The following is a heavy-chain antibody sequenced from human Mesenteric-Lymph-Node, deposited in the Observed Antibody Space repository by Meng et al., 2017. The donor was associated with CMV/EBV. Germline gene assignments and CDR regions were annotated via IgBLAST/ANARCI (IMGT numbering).Heavy chain of an antibody. CDR3: ARSGQYYYYGMDV. CDR1: GGSISSYY. J-gene: IGHJ6*02. V-gene: IGHV4-59*01. D-gene: IGHD3-10*01. CDR2: IYYSGST. Sequence: GSLRLSCTVSGGSISSYYWSWIRQPPGKGLEWIGYIYYSGSTNYNPSLRSRVTISVDTSKNQFSLKLSSVTAADTAVYYCARSGQYYYYGMDVWGQGTTVTVSS.